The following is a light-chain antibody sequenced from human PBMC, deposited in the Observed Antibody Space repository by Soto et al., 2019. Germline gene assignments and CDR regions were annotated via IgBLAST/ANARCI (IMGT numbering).Light chain of an antibody. Sequence: DVVMTQSPLSLPVPLGQPASISCRSGQSLVYSDGNTYLSWFQQRPGQSPRRLMSKVSDRDSGVPDRFSGSGSGTDFTLKISRVEAEDVGVYYCMQGTHWPPTFGQGTKVEIK. CDR1: QSLVYSDGNTY. V-gene: IGKV2-30*01. J-gene: IGKJ1*01. CDR3: MQGTHWPPT. CDR2: KVS.